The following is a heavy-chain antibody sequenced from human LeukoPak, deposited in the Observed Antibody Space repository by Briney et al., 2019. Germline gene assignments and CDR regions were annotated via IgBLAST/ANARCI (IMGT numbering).Heavy chain of an antibody. CDR1: GFTFTTYY. V-gene: IGHV3-7*01. D-gene: IGHD1-1*01. CDR3: ARENWSNDY. J-gene: IGHJ4*02. Sequence: PGGSLRLSCAASGFTFTTYYMTWVRQAPGKGLEWLANISQDGRTKYYADSVEGRFAISRDNAINSVFLQMNSVRAKDTAVYYCARENWSNDYWGQGTLVTVSS. CDR2: ISQDGRTK.